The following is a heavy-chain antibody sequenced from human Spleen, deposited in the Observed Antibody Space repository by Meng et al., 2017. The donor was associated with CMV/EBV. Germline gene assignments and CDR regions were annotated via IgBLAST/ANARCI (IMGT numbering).Heavy chain of an antibody. Sequence: ASAKVSCKVSGYTLAELSMHWVRQAPGKGLEWMGGFDPEDGETIYAQKFQGRVTMTEDTSTDTAYMELSSLRSEDTAVYYCATDRQQLGYAFDIWGQGTMVTVSS. CDR1: GYTLAELS. J-gene: IGHJ3*02. CDR3: ATDRQQLGYAFDI. D-gene: IGHD6-6*01. V-gene: IGHV1-24*01. CDR2: FDPEDGET.